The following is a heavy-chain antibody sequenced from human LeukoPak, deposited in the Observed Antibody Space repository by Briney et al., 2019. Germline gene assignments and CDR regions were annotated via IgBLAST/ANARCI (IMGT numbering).Heavy chain of an antibody. CDR2: VYYTGIT. CDR1: GGYISTYH. V-gene: IGHV4-59*01. J-gene: IGHJ2*01. CDR3: PRDREDHNLGVCYFDP. Sequence: SETLSLTCNVSGGYISTYHWSWIRQSPGRGLEWIGYVYYTGITNYNPSLKSRVTISVDTAKNQFSLKLTSVTAADTAVYYCPRDREDHNLGVCYFDPWGRGTLVTVSS. D-gene: IGHD3-16*01.